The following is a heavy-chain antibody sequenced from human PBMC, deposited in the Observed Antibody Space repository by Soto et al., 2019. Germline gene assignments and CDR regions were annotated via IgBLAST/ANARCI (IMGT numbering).Heavy chain of an antibody. CDR3: ASGASRWYPYFFDS. Sequence: QAQVVQSGAEVRKPGSSVKLSCKASEGTFNSYAIAWVRQAPGQGLEWMGGIIPYYNTLNYGQKFQDRVTINADDATNTVYMELSSPRSGDTAVYFCASGASRWYPYFFDSGAQGTLVTVSS. J-gene: IGHJ4*02. V-gene: IGHV1-69*01. CDR2: IIPYYNTL. D-gene: IGHD6-13*01. CDR1: EGTFNSYA.